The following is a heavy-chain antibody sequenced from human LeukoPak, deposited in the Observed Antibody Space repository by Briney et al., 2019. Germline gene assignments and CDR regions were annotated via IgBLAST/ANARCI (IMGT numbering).Heavy chain of an antibody. CDR3: ARDGEDYGGNHYYYYGMDV. CDR2: ISGSGGST. D-gene: IGHD4-23*01. CDR1: GFTFSSYA. J-gene: IGHJ6*02. V-gene: IGHV3-23*01. Sequence: GGSLRLSCAASGFTFSSYAMSWVRQAPGKGLEWVSAISGSGGSTYYADSVKGRFTISRDNSKNTLYLQMNSLRAEDTAVYYCARDGEDYGGNHYYYYGMDVWGQGTTVTVSS.